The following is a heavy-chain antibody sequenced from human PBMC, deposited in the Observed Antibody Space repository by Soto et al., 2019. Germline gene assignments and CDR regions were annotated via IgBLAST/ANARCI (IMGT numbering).Heavy chain of an antibody. V-gene: IGHV3-74*01. D-gene: IGHD3-16*01. CDR3: ARDLGGSTKDGLGWFAYV. CDR2: INSDVSST. Sequence: EVQLVESGGGLVQPGGSLRLSCAASGFTFSSYWMHWVRQAPGKGLVWVSRINSDVSSTSYADSVKGRFTISRDNAKNTLYLQMNSLRAEDTAVYYCARDLGGSTKDGLGWFAYVWGQGTMVTVSS. CDR1: GFTFSSYW. J-gene: IGHJ3*01.